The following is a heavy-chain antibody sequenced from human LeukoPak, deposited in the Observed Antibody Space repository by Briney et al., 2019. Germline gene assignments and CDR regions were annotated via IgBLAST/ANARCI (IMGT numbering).Heavy chain of an antibody. V-gene: IGHV3-7*01. Sequence: PGGSLRLSCAASGFTFSSYWMSWVRQAPGKGLECVANIKQDGSEKYYVDSVKGRFTISRDNAKNSLYLQMNSLRAEDTAVYYCARASIAARLDYWGQGTLVTVSS. CDR3: ARASIAARLDY. D-gene: IGHD6-6*01. J-gene: IGHJ4*02. CDR1: GFTFSSYW. CDR2: IKQDGSEK.